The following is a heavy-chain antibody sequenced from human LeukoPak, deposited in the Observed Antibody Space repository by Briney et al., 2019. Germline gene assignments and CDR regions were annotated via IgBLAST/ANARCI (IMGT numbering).Heavy chain of an antibody. Sequence: GGSLRLSCAASGSTFSNAWMSWVRQAPGKGLECGGRIKSKTDGETTDYAAPVKGRFTISRDDSKNTLYLQMNSLKTEDTAVYYCTTMSTYDFWSGFNGYYYMDVWGKGTTVTVSS. CDR1: GSTFSNAW. CDR3: TTMSTYDFWSGFNGYYYMDV. J-gene: IGHJ6*03. CDR2: IKSKTDGETT. V-gene: IGHV3-15*01. D-gene: IGHD3-3*01.